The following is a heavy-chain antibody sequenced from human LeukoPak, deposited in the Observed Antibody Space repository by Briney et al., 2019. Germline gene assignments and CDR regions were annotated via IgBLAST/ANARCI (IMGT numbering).Heavy chain of an antibody. V-gene: IGHV1-18*01. CDR2: ISAYNGNT. CDR1: GYTFTSYG. J-gene: IGHJ4*02. CDR3: ARGGRITMIVVVITPLDY. Sequence: GASVTVSCTASGYTFTSYGISWVRQAPGQGLEWMGWISAYNGNTNYAQKLQGRVTMTTDTSTSTAYMELRSLRSDDTAVYYCARGGRITMIVVVITPLDYWGQGTLVTVSS. D-gene: IGHD3-22*01.